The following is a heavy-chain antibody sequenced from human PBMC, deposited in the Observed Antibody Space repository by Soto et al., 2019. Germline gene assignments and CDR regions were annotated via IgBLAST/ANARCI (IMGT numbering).Heavy chain of an antibody. CDR1: GFTFSSYA. Sequence: QVQLVESGGGVVQPGRSLRLSCAASGFTFSSYAMHWVRQAPGKGLEWVAVISYDGSNKYYADSVKGRFTISRDNSKNTLLPEMNSLRAEDTAVYYCARDQGVTIFGVVISWGQGTLVTVSS. D-gene: IGHD3-3*01. CDR3: ARDQGVTIFGVVIS. J-gene: IGHJ5*02. V-gene: IGHV3-30-3*01. CDR2: ISYDGSNK.